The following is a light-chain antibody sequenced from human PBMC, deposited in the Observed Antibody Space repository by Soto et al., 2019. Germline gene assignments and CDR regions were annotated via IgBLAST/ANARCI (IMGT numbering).Light chain of an antibody. Sequence: EIVLTQSPGTLSLSPGERATLSCRASQSVGSNYLAWYQQKVGQAPRLLIYGASSRATGIPDRFSGSGSGTDFTLTISRLEPEDFAVYYCQHYARSPRGFTFGPGTKVDIK. CDR2: GAS. CDR1: QSVGSNY. V-gene: IGKV3-20*01. CDR3: QHYARSPRGFT. J-gene: IGKJ3*01.